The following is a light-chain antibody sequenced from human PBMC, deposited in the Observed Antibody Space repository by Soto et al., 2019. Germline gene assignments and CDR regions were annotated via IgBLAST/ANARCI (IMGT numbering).Light chain of an antibody. Sequence: EIVLTQSPATLSLSPGESATLSCRASQSVSSYLAWYQQRPGQAPRLLIYDASNRATGVPARFSGSGSGTDFTLTISSLEPEDFALYYCQQRSNWPKTFGQGTKLEIK. CDR1: QSVSSY. CDR3: QQRSNWPKT. J-gene: IGKJ2*01. V-gene: IGKV3-11*01. CDR2: DAS.